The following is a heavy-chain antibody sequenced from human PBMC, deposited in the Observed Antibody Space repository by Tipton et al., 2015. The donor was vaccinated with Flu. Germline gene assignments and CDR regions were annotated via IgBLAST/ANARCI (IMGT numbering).Heavy chain of an antibody. D-gene: IGHD5-18*01. CDR3: ARLSGGYSYGRPFDY. V-gene: IGHV4-59*01. CDR1: GGSISSYY. CDR2: IYYSGST. J-gene: IGHJ4*02. Sequence: TLSLTCTVSGGSISSYYWSWIRQPPGKGLEWIGYIYYSGSTNYNPPLKSRVTISVDTSKNQFSLKLSSVTAADTAVYYCARLSGGYSYGRPFDYWGQGTLVTVSS.